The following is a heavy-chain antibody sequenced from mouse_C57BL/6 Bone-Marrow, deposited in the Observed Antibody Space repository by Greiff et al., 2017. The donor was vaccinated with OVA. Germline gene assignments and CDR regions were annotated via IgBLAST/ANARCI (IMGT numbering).Heavy chain of an antibody. D-gene: IGHD1-1*01. J-gene: IGHJ4*01. V-gene: IGHV5-12*01. Sequence: EVKLQESGGGLVQPGGSLKLSCAASGFTFSDYYMYWVRQTPEKRLEWVAYISNGGGSTYYPDTVKGRFTISRDNAKNTLYLQMSRLKSEDTAMYYCARRGYYYGPFYAMDYWGQGTSVTVSS. CDR2: ISNGGGST. CDR3: ARRGYYYGPFYAMDY. CDR1: GFTFSDYY.